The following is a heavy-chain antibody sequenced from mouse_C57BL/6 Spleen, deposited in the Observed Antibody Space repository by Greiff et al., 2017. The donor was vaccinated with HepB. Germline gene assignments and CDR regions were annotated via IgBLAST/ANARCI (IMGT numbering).Heavy chain of an antibody. D-gene: IGHD4-1*02. V-gene: IGHV1-19*01. Sequence: EVQLQQSGPVLVKPGASVKMSCKASGYTFTDYYMNWVKQSHGKGLEWIGVINPYNGGTSYNQKFKGKATLTVDKSSSTAYMELNSLTSEDSAVYYCARAGATGSYWGQGTTLTVSS. J-gene: IGHJ2*01. CDR3: ARAGATGSY. CDR1: GYTFTDYY. CDR2: INPYNGGT.